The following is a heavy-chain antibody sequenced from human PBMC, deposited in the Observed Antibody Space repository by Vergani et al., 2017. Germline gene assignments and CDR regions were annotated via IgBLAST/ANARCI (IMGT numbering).Heavy chain of an antibody. CDR3: ARHLRGYSYGVFDY. CDR1: GYSITSGYY. V-gene: IGHV4-38-2*02. D-gene: IGHD5-18*01. Sequence: QVQLQESGPGLVKPSETLSLTCTVSGYSITSGYYWGWIRQPPGKGLEWIGSIYHSGNTYYNPSLESRVTITFDTSKNQFSLKMDAVTAADTAVYYCARHLRGYSYGVFDYWGQGREVTVSS. J-gene: IGHJ4*02. CDR2: IYHSGNT.